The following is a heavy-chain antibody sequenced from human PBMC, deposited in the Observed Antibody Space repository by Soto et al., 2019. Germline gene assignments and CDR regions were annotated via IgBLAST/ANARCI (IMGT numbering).Heavy chain of an antibody. CDR2: ISGSGGTT. CDR1: GFTFSNDD. D-gene: IGHD6-19*01. V-gene: IGHV3-23*01. Sequence: GGSLRLSCAASGFTFSNDDMSWVRQAPGKGLEWVSAISGSGGTTYYADSVKGRFTISRDNSKNTLYLQMNTLKTDDTAVYYCTTASQWLPPYSWGQGALVTVSS. J-gene: IGHJ4*02. CDR3: TTASQWLPPYS.